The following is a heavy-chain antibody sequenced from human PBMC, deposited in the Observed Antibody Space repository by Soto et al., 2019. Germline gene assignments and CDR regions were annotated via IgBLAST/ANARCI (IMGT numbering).Heavy chain of an antibody. J-gene: IGHJ6*02. D-gene: IGHD2-21*01. CDR1: GYSFTTYG. CDR3: ARVLQRKLAEVLFQYHGVVL. Sequence: ASVKVSCKSSGYSFTTYGISWVRQAPGQGLEWMGWISPYNGDTKYAQKLQGRVTMTTDTSTSTGYMELRSLTSDDTAVYYCARVLQRKLAEVLFQYHGVVLWRPGTAVTVPS. CDR2: ISPYNGDT. V-gene: IGHV1-18*04.